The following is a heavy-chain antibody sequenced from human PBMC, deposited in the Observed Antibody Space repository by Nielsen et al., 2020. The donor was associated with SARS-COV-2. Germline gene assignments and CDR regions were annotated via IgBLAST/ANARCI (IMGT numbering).Heavy chain of an antibody. J-gene: IGHJ6*02. CDR2: IYSGGST. CDR3: ARDPAYIVVVGYYYYGMDV. D-gene: IGHD2-2*01. V-gene: IGHV3-53*01. Sequence: WIRQPPGKGLEWVSVIYSGGSTYYADSVKGRFTISRDNAKNLLYLQMNSLRAEDTAVYYCARDPAYIVVVGYYYYGMDVWGQGTTVTVSS.